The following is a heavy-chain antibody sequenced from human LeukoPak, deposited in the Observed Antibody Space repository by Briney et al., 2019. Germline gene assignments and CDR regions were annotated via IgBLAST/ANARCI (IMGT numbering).Heavy chain of an antibody. J-gene: IGHJ3*02. Sequence: TGGSLRLSCAASGFTFSSYSMNWVRQAPGKGLEWVSSISSGSTYVYYADSVQGRFTISRDNAQSSMYLQMNSLRAEDTAVYYCGRVGGRSKAAKGDAFDIWGQGTMVVASS. D-gene: IGHD6-6*01. CDR1: GFTFSSYS. CDR2: ISSGSTYV. CDR3: GRVGGRSKAAKGDAFDI. V-gene: IGHV3-21*01.